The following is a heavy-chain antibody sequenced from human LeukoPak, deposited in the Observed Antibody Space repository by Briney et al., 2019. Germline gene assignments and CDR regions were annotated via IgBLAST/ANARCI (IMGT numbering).Heavy chain of an antibody. V-gene: IGHV3-11*01. CDR1: GFTFSDYY. Sequence: TPGGSLRLSCAASGFTFSDYYMSWIRQAPGKGLEWVSYISSSGSTIYYAHSVKGRFTISRDNAKNSLYLQMNSLRAEDTAVYYCARDLRGGVVLQAFDIWGQGTMVTVSS. CDR3: ARDLRGGVVLQAFDI. J-gene: IGHJ3*02. D-gene: IGHD2-15*01. CDR2: ISSSGSTI.